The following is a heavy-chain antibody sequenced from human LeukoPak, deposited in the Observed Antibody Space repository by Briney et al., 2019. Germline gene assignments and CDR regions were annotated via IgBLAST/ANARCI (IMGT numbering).Heavy chain of an antibody. CDR3: AKGSDILTGYADGVFDY. CDR2: ISYDGSNK. V-gene: IGHV3-30*18. D-gene: IGHD3-9*01. J-gene: IGHJ4*02. CDR1: GFTFSSYG. Sequence: GGSLRLSCAASGFTFSSYGMHWVRQAPGKGLEWVAAISYDGSNKYYADSVKGRFTISRDNSKNTLYLQMNSLRAEDTAVYYCAKGSDILTGYADGVFDYWGQGTLVTVSS.